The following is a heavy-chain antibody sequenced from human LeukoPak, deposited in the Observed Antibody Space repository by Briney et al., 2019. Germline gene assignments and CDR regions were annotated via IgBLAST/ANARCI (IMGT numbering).Heavy chain of an antibody. D-gene: IGHD3-10*01. CDR3: ARRVMVRGVIIAFDI. CDR1: GGSISSYY. J-gene: IGHJ3*02. Sequence: SETLSLACTVSGGSISSYYWSWIRQPPGKGLEWIGYIYYSGSTNYNPSLKSRVTISVDTSKNQFSLKLSSVTAADTAVYYCARRVMVRGVIIAFDIWGQGTMVTISS. CDR2: IYYSGST. V-gene: IGHV4-59*01.